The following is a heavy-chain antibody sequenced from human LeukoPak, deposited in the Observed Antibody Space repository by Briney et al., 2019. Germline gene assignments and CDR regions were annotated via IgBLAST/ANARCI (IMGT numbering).Heavy chain of an antibody. Sequence: GGSLRLSCAASGFTFSDYYMSWIRQAPGKGLEWVSYISSSGSTIYYADSVKGRFTISRDNAKNSLYLQMNSLRAEDTVVYYCARLMGSAGSPYFQHWGQGTLVTVSS. D-gene: IGHD3-16*01. J-gene: IGHJ1*01. V-gene: IGHV3-11*01. CDR1: GFTFSDYY. CDR2: ISSSGSTI. CDR3: ARLMGSAGSPYFQH.